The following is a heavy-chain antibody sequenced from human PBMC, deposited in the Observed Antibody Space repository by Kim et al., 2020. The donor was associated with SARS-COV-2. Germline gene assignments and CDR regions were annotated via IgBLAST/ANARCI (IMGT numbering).Heavy chain of an antibody. J-gene: IGHJ4*02. D-gene: IGHD6-19*01. CDR2: T. V-gene: IGHV4-4*02. CDR3: SGSSGWYRLDY. Sequence: TIHNPSLKSRVTLSVDMSKNHFSLNLNSLTAADTAVYYCSGSSGWYRLDYWGQGTLVTVSS.